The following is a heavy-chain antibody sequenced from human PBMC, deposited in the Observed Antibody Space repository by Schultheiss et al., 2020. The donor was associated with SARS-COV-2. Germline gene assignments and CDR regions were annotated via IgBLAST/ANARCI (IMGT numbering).Heavy chain of an antibody. D-gene: IGHD1-26*01. V-gene: IGHV4-30-2*01. Sequence: SETLSLTCAVSGGSISSGGYSWSWIRQPPGKGLEWIGYIYYSGSTYYNPSLKSRVTISVDKSKNQFSLKLSSVTAADTAVYYCARDPLQWELLRHFDYWGQGTLVTVSS. J-gene: IGHJ4*02. CDR2: IYYSGST. CDR1: GGSISSGGYS. CDR3: ARDPLQWELLRHFDY.